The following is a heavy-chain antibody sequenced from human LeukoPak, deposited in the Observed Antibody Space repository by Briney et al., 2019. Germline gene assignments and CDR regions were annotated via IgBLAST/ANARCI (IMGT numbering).Heavy chain of an antibody. V-gene: IGHV4-59*01. CDR2: IYYSGST. Sequence: PSETLSLTCTVSGGSISSYYWSWIRQPPGKGLGWIGYIYYSGSTNYNPSLKSRVTISVDTSKHQFSLKLSSVTAADTAVYYCARAMLYYYGSGSYWGTFDYWGQGTLVTVSS. CDR3: ARAMLYYYGSGSYWGTFDY. D-gene: IGHD3-10*01. CDR1: GGSISSYY. J-gene: IGHJ4*02.